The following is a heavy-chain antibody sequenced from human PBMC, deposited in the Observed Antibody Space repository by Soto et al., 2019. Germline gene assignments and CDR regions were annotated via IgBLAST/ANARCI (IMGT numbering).Heavy chain of an antibody. CDR1: GFTFSDYS. V-gene: IGHV3-48*01. CDR3: ARKSYADY. Sequence: GGSLRLSCAASGFTFSDYSMIWVRQAPGKGLEWVSFITSTSSTIIYADSVKGRFTISRDNAKNSLYLQMNSLGAGDTAVYYCARKSYADYWGQGTLVTVSS. CDR2: ITSTSSTI. D-gene: IGHD1-26*01. J-gene: IGHJ4*02.